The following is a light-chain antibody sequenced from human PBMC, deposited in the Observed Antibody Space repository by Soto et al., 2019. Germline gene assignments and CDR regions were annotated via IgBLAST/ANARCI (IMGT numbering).Light chain of an antibody. CDR2: GAS. V-gene: IGKV3-20*01. CDR3: QQYGSPPT. Sequence: EIVLTQSPGTLSLSPGERATLSCRASQSVSSSYLAWYQQKPGQAPRLLIYGASSRATGIPDRFSGSGSGTVFTLTISRLEPEDSALYCRQQYGSPPTFGQGTKVEIK. CDR1: QSVSSSY. J-gene: IGKJ1*01.